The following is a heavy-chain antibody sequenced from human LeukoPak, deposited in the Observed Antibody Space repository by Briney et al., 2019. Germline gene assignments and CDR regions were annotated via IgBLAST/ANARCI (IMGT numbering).Heavy chain of an antibody. CDR1: GFTFDEYA. CDR2: ISWDGASA. Sequence: PGGSLRLSCAASGFTFDEYAMHWVRQAPGKGLEWVSLISWDGASAYYADSVKGRFTISRDNSKSSLYLQMNNLRPEDTALYYCARGRGSGTYLGVDYWGQGTLVTVSS. D-gene: IGHD3-10*01. J-gene: IGHJ4*02. V-gene: IGHV3-43D*03. CDR3: ARGRGSGTYLGVDY.